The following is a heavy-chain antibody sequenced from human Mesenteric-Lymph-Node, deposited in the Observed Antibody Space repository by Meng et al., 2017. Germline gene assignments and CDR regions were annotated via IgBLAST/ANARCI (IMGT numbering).Heavy chain of an antibody. CDR3: ARQSGYFDY. V-gene: IGHV4-59*08. CDR2: IYYSGST. Sequence: QVQRTESGPGLVKPSETLSLTCTVSGGSISSYYWSWIRQPPGKGLEWIGHIYYSGSTNYNPSLKSRVTISVDTSKNQFSLKLSSVTATDTAVYYCARQSGYFDYWGQGTLVTVSS. D-gene: IGHD3-10*01. CDR1: GGSISSYY. J-gene: IGHJ4*02.